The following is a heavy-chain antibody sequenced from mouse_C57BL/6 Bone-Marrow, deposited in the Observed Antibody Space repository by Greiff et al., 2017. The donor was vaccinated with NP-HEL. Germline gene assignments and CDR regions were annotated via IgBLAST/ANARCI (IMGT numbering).Heavy chain of an antibody. D-gene: IGHD1-1*01. V-gene: IGHV14-2*01. CDR1: FFHLNDSY. J-gene: IGHJ3*01. CDR2: IDPEYVDP. Sequence: EVQLQQSGAELVKPLSSVPFSCTSSFFHLNDSYLPWLTPRTEQVLEWIGRIDPEYVDPTYAPKFQGKATITADTSSNTAYLQLSSLTSEDTAVYYCARPTLYGSSSAWFAYWGQGTLVTVSA. CDR3: ARPTLYGSSSAWFAY.